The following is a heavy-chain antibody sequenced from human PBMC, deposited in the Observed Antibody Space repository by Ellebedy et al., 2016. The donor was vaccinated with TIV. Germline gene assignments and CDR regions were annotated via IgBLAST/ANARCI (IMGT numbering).Heavy chain of an antibody. Sequence: ASVKVSXKASGYTFTSYGISWVRQAPGQGLEWMGWISAYNGNTNYAQKLQGRVTMTTDTSTSTAYMELRSLRSDDTAVYYCARVLALDCSSTSCFVPLDYWGQGTLVTVSS. CDR3: ARVLALDCSSTSCFVPLDY. D-gene: IGHD2-2*01. J-gene: IGHJ4*02. CDR2: ISAYNGNT. CDR1: GYTFTSYG. V-gene: IGHV1-18*01.